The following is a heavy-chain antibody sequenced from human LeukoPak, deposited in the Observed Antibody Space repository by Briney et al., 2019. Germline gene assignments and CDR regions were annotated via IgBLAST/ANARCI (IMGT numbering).Heavy chain of an antibody. D-gene: IGHD2/OR15-2a*01. CDR1: GGTFSSYA. J-gene: IGHJ4*02. V-gene: IGHV1-69*01. Sequence: SSVRVSCKASGGTFSSYAISWVRQAPGQGLEWMGGIIPIFGTANYAQEFQGRVTITADESTSTAYMELSSLRSEDTAVYYCATFLLNRAWDYWGQGTLVTVSS. CDR2: IIPIFGTA. CDR3: ATFLLNRAWDY.